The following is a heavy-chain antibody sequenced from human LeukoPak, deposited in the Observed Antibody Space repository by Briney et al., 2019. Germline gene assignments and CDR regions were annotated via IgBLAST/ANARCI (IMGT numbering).Heavy chain of an antibody. D-gene: IGHD2-21*02. CDR3: AKHCGGDCYSGAFDI. V-gene: IGHV4-59*01. Sequence: SETLSLTCTVSGGSISSYYWSWIRQPPGKGLEWIGYIYYSGSTNYNPSLKSRATISVDTSKNQFSLKLSSVTAADTAVYYCAKHCGGDCYSGAFDIWGQGTMVTVSS. J-gene: IGHJ3*02. CDR2: IYYSGST. CDR1: GGSISSYY.